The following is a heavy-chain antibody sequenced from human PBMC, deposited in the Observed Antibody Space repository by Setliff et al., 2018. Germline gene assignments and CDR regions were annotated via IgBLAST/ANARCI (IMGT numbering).Heavy chain of an antibody. CDR3: ARGGDGYNNGMDV. CDR2: INSDGSTT. CDR1: GFTFSSYS. J-gene: IGHJ6*02. V-gene: IGHV3-74*01. Sequence: LRLSCAASGFTFSSYSMNWVRQAPGRGLVWVSRINSDGSTTNYADSVKGRFTTSRENAKNTLYLQLSNLRAEDTAVYYCARGGDGYNNGMDVWGQGTMVTVSS. D-gene: IGHD5-12*01.